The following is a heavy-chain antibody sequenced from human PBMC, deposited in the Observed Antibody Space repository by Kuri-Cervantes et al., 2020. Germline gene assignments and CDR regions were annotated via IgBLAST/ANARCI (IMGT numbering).Heavy chain of an antibody. J-gene: IGHJ4*02. CDR1: GFTFSTYW. V-gene: IGHV3-7*03. CDR2: IKPDESEK. Sequence: GESLKISCAASGFTFSTYWMTWVRQAPGKGLEWVANIKPDESEKNYVDSVKGRFTISRDNSKNTLYLQMNSLRAEDTAVYYCARGLVGSSWHDYFDYWGQGTLVTVSS. CDR3: ARGLVGSSWHDYFDY. D-gene: IGHD6-13*01.